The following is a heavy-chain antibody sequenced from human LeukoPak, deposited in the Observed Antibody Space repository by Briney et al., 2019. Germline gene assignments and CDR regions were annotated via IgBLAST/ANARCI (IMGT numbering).Heavy chain of an antibody. CDR2: INTYKGNT. Sequence: ASVTVSCKASGYTFSKYGMGWARQAPGQGLEWMGWINTYKGNTNYAQKLQGRVTMTTATSTSTAYLELRSLRSDDTAVYYCARDADYYDSSGSHSRLFDYWGQGTLVTVSS. CDR3: ARDADYYDSSGSHSRLFDY. D-gene: IGHD3-22*01. V-gene: IGHV1-18*01. CDR1: GYTFSKYG. J-gene: IGHJ4*02.